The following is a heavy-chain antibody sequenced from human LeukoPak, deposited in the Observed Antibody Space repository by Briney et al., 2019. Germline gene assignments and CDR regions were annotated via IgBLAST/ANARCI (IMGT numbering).Heavy chain of an antibody. CDR3: ARGGPVGAPGWFDP. V-gene: IGHV4-59*01. J-gene: IGHJ5*02. CDR1: GGSISSYY. Sequence: SETLSLTCTVSGGSISSYYWSWIRQPPGKGLEWIGYIYYSGSTNYNPSLKSRVTISVDTSKNQFSLKLSSVTAADTAVYYCARGGPVGAPGWFDPWSQGTLVTVSS. CDR2: IYYSGST. D-gene: IGHD1-26*01.